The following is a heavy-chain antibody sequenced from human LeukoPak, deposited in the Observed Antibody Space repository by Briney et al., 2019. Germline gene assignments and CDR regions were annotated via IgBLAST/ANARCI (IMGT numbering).Heavy chain of an antibody. D-gene: IGHD2-2*01. J-gene: IGHJ2*01. Sequence: ASVKVSCKASGYTFTSYDINWVRQATAQGLEWMGWINPNSGGTNYAQKFQGRVTMTRDTSISTAYMELSRLRSDDTAVYYCARDAGYCSSTSCPDWYFDLWGRGTLVTVSS. CDR2: INPNSGGT. CDR3: ARDAGYCSSTSCPDWYFDL. V-gene: IGHV1-2*02. CDR1: GYTFTSYD.